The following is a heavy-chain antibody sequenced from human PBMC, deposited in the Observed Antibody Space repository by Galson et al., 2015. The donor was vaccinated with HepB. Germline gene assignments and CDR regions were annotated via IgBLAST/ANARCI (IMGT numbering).Heavy chain of an antibody. V-gene: IGHV1-69*04. CDR1: GGTFSSYA. CDR3: AREKKVGTPYDISRRTFASYWYFDL. CDR2: IIPILGIA. Sequence: SVKVSCKASGGTFSSYAISWVRQAPGQGLEWMGRIIPILGIANYAQKFQGRVTITADKSTSTAYMELSSLRSEDTAVYYCAREKKVGTPYDISRRTFASYWYFDLWGRGTLVTVSS. D-gene: IGHD3-9*01. J-gene: IGHJ2*01.